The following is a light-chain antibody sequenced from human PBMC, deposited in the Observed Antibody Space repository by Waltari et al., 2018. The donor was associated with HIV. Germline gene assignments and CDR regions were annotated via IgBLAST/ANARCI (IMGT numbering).Light chain of an antibody. CDR2: QDT. Sequence: SYDLIQPPSVSVSPGQTARITCSGDKLGDQFASWYQQRAGQSPDLVIYQDTNRPSGIPEPFSGSNSGNTATLTINGTQPMDEADYYCQAWDNKTGVFGPGTKVTVV. CDR1: KLGDQF. V-gene: IGLV3-1*01. CDR3: QAWDNKTGV. J-gene: IGLJ1*01.